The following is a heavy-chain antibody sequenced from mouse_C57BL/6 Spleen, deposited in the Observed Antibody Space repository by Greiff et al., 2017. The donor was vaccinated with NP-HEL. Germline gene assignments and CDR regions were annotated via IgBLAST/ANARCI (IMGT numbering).Heavy chain of an antibody. J-gene: IGHJ4*01. CDR1: GYTFTSYW. V-gene: IGHV1-52*01. Sequence: QLQQPGAELVRPGSSVKLSCKASGYTFTSYWMHWVKQRPIQGLEWIGNIDPSDSETHYNQKFKDKATLTVDKSSSTAYMQLSSLTSEDSAVYYCARTYYSNHGAMDYWGQGTSVTVSS. CDR2: IDPSDSET. CDR3: ARTYYSNHGAMDY. D-gene: IGHD2-5*01.